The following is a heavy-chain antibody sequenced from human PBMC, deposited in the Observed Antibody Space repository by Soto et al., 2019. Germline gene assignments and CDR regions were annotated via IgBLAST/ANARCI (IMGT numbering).Heavy chain of an antibody. CDR3: ARERSAAGAGGFDP. J-gene: IGHJ5*02. Sequence: QVQLVQSGAEVKQPGASVKVSCKASGYTFTSYDINWVRQATGQGLEWMGWMNPNSGNTDYAQKFQGRVTMTRNTSISTAYMELSSLRSEDTAVYYCARERSAAGAGGFDPWGQGTLVTVSS. CDR2: MNPNSGNT. CDR1: GYTFTSYD. D-gene: IGHD6-13*01. V-gene: IGHV1-8*01.